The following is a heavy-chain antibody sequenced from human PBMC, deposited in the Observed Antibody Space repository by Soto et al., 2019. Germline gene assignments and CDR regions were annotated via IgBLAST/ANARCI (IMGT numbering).Heavy chain of an antibody. D-gene: IGHD2-21*02. CDR1: GFIFNNYG. V-gene: IGHV3-23*01. Sequence: GGSLRLSCAASGFIFNNYGMSWVRQVPGKGLEWVSAISKSGTSTYYADSVKGRFTISRDNSKSTLSLQMSSLRVEDTAIYYCAKDPLGLLLPQYIQHWGQGTLVTVSS. CDR2: ISKSGTST. J-gene: IGHJ1*01. CDR3: AKDPLGLLLPQYIQH.